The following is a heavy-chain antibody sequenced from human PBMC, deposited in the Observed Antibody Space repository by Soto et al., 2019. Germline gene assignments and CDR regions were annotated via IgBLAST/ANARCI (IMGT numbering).Heavy chain of an antibody. D-gene: IGHD5-12*01. CDR3: ERVQYRGYDFKLAFDI. CDR1: GYTFDNYA. CDR2: IHAGNGYT. V-gene: IGHV1-3*01. Sequence: QVQLVQSGAQVKKPGASVKVSCKASGYTFDNYALHWVRQAPGRRLEWMGWIHAGNGYTKYSQSFQGRVTITRDTSASTVHMDLSSLRSEDTAVCSCERVQYRGYDFKLAFDIWGQGTMVTVSS. J-gene: IGHJ3*02.